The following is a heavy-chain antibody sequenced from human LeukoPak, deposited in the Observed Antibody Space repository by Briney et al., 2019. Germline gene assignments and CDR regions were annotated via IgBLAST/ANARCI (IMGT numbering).Heavy chain of an antibody. Sequence: ASVKVSCKASGYTFRTYGINWVRQAPGQGLEWMGWISAYNGNTNYAQKLQGRVTMTTDTSTSTAYMELRSLRSDDTAVYYCTRDAYSTSSSGFDPWGQGTRVTVS. CDR1: GYTFRTYG. J-gene: IGHJ5*02. D-gene: IGHD1-26*01. V-gene: IGHV1-18*01. CDR2: ISAYNGNT. CDR3: TRDAYSTSSSGFDP.